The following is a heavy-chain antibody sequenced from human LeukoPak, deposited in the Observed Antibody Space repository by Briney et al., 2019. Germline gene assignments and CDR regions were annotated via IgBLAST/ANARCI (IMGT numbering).Heavy chain of an antibody. V-gene: IGHV5-51*01. Sequence: GESLQISCKGSGYSFTSYWIGWVRQMPGKGLEWMGIIYPGDSDTRYSPSFQGQVTISADKSISTAYLQRSSVKASDTAMYYCARQADSSGYYASDAFDIWGQGTMVTVSS. CDR3: ARQADSSGYYASDAFDI. J-gene: IGHJ3*02. D-gene: IGHD3-22*01. CDR2: IYPGDSDT. CDR1: GYSFTSYW.